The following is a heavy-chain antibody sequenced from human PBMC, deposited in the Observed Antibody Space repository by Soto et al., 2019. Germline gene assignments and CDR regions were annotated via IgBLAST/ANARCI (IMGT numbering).Heavy chain of an antibody. Sequence: XSVKVSCKASVYTFTSYGISWVRQAPGQGLEWMGWISAYNGNTNYAQKLQGRVTMTTDTSTSTAYMELRSLRSDDTAVYYCARAYCSSTSCYFAYWGQGTLVTVSS. J-gene: IGHJ4*02. D-gene: IGHD2-2*01. CDR3: ARAYCSSTSCYFAY. V-gene: IGHV1-18*01. CDR1: VYTFTSYG. CDR2: ISAYNGNT.